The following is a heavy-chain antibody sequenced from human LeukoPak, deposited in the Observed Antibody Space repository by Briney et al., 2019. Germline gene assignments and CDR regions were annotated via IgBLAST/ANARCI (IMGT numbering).Heavy chain of an antibody. J-gene: IGHJ5*02. Sequence: KPSETLSLTCAVYGGSFSGYYWSWIRQPPGKGLEWIGEINHSGSTNYNPSLKSRVTISVDTSKNQFSLKLSSVTAADTAVHYCARGRHDSWSGYYPRLWFDPWGQGTLVTVSS. CDR3: ARGRHDSWSGYYPRLWFDP. V-gene: IGHV4-34*01. CDR1: GGSFSGYY. CDR2: INHSGST. D-gene: IGHD3-3*01.